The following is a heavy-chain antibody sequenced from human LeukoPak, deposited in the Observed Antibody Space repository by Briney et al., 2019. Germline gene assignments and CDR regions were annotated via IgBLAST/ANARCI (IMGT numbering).Heavy chain of an antibody. CDR1: GFSFSGHW. J-gene: IGHJ4*02. Sequence: GGSLRLSCTASGFSFSGHWMHWARQLPGKGLVWVSRISPTGSTTSYADSVKGRITVSRDNAKNTLYLQVNNLRAEDTAVYYCARGPNSNWSGLDFWGQGTLLPVSS. CDR2: ISPTGSTT. V-gene: IGHV3-74*01. D-gene: IGHD6-6*01. CDR3: ARGPNSNWSGLDF.